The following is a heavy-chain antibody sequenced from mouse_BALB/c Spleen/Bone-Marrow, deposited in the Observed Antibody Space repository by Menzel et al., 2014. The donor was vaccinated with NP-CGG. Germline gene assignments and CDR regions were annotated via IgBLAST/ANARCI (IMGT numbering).Heavy chain of an antibody. D-gene: IGHD2-1*01. V-gene: IGHV1-54*01. CDR3: ARRIYYAMGY. CDR1: GYAFTNYL. Sequence: VQLQQSGAELVRPGTSVKVSCKASGYAFTNYLIEWVKQRPGQGLEWIGVLNPGSGGTNYNEKFKGKATLTADKSSSTAYMQLSSLTSDDSAVYFCARRIYYAMGYWGQGTTLKVSS. J-gene: IGHJ2*01. CDR2: LNPGSGGT.